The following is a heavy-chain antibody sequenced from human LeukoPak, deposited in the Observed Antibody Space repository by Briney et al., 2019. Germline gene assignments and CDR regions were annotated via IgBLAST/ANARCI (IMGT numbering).Heavy chain of an antibody. J-gene: IGHJ5*02. CDR2: ISSSSSYI. V-gene: IGHV3-21*01. Sequence: GGSLRLSRAASGFTFSSYAMSWVRQAPGKGLEWVSSISSSSSYIYYADSVKGRFTISRDNAKNSLYLQMNSLRAEDTAVYYCASKNILTGYSLDPWGQGTLVTVSS. CDR1: GFTFSSYA. D-gene: IGHD3-9*01. CDR3: ASKNILTGYSLDP.